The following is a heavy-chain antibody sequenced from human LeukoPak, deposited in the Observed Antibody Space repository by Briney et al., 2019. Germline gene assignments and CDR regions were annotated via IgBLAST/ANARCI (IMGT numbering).Heavy chain of an antibody. CDR1: GFTVSSNY. J-gene: IGHJ4*02. D-gene: IGHD2-2*01. CDR2: IYSGGST. Sequence: GGSLRLSCAASGFTVSSNYMSWVRQAPGKGLEWVSVIYSGGSTYYADSVKGRFTISRDNSKNTLYLQMNSLRAEDTAVYYCAREVVPANYFDYWGQGTLLTVSS. V-gene: IGHV3-66*02. CDR3: AREVVPANYFDY.